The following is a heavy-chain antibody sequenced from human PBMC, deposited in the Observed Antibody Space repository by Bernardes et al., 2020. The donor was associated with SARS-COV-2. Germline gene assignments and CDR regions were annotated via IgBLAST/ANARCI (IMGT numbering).Heavy chain of an antibody. D-gene: IGHD6-19*01. V-gene: IGHV3-9*01. CDR2: ISWNSGSI. CDR3: ASPVAGGMDV. Sequence: GGSLRLSCAASGFTFDDYAMHWVRQAPGKGLEWVSGISWNSGSIGYADSVKGRFTISRDNAKNSLYLQMNSLRAEDTALYYCASPVAGGMDVWGQGTTVTVSS. J-gene: IGHJ6*02. CDR1: GFTFDDYA.